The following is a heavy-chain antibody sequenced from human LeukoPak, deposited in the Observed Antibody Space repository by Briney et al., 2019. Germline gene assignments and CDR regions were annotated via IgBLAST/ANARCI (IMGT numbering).Heavy chain of an antibody. Sequence: WGSLRLSCAASGITFSAYAMNWVRQAPGKGLEWVSSISGSGSYIFYADSVKGRFTISRDNAKNSPYLQMNSLRAEDTAVYYCASDRSLIASLYYFDNWGQGTLVTVSS. CDR1: GITFSAYA. V-gene: IGHV3-21*01. D-gene: IGHD3-22*01. J-gene: IGHJ4*02. CDR3: ASDRSLIASLYYFDN. CDR2: ISGSGSYI.